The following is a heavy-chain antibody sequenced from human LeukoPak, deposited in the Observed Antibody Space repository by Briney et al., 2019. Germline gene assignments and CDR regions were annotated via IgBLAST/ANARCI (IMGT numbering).Heavy chain of an antibody. CDR3: ARPTSMTASVYDY. J-gene: IGHJ4*02. D-gene: IGHD2-21*02. V-gene: IGHV1-8*03. Sequence: GASVKVSCKAPGYTFTNYHINWVRQASGQGLEWMTWINPDTGDKGYARKFQDRVTITTDTSISTAYMELSSLSSEDTAVYFCARPTSMTASVYDYWGQGTLVTVSS. CDR1: GYTFTNYH. CDR2: INPDTGDK.